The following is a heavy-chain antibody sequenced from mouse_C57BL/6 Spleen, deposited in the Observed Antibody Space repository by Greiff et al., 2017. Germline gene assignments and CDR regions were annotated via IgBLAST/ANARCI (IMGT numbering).Heavy chain of an antibody. Sequence: VQLQQSGAELVKPGASVKMSCKASGYTFTTYPIEWMKQTHGKSLEWIGNFHPYNDYTKYNENFKGKATLTVEKSSSTVYLELSRLTSDDSAVYFCERCTTVGAMDYWGQGTSVTVSS. CDR1: GYTFTTYP. D-gene: IGHD1-1*01. CDR3: ERCTTVGAMDY. CDR2: FHPYNDYT. J-gene: IGHJ4*01. V-gene: IGHV1-47*01.